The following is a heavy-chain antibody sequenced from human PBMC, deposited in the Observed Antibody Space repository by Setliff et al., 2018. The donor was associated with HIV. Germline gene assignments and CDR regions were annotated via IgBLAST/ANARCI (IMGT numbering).Heavy chain of an antibody. Sequence: SVKVSCKAYGGTFSSYAITWVRQAPGQGLECMGGIIPMLGITNYAQRFQGRLTITADEYTGKAYMELSSLRSEDTAVYYCATRGGDLGFDYWGQGTLVTVSS. D-gene: IGHD3-10*01. J-gene: IGHJ4*02. CDR2: IIPMLGIT. CDR1: GGTFSSYA. CDR3: ATRGGDLGFDY. V-gene: IGHV1-69*10.